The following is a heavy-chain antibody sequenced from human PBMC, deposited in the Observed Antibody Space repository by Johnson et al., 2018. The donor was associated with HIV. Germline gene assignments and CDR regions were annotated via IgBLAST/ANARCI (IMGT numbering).Heavy chain of an antibody. V-gene: IGHV3-30-3*01. CDR2: ISYDGSNN. D-gene: IGHD3-10*01. J-gene: IGHJ3*02. CDR1: GFTFSSYA. CDR3: ARSRGPMRKDAFDI. Sequence: QVQLVESGGGVVQPGRSLRLSCAASGFTFSSYAMHWVRQDPGKGLEWVAVISYDGSNNYYADSVKGRFTISRDNSKNTLYLQMNSLRVEAMAVYYCARSRGPMRKDAFDIWGQGTMATVSS.